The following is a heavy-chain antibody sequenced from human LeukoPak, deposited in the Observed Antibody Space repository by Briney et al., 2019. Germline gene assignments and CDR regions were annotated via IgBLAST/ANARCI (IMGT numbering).Heavy chain of an antibody. CDR3: ASGLRYFDLYY. CDR2: IYTSGST. V-gene: IGHV4-61*02. D-gene: IGHD3-9*01. Sequence: SETLSLTCTVAGGSISSGSYYWSWIRQPAGKGLEWIGRIYTSGSTNYNPSLKSRVTISVDTSKNQFSLKLSSVTAADTAVYYCASGLRYFDLYYWGQGTLVTVSS. J-gene: IGHJ4*02. CDR1: GGSISSGSYY.